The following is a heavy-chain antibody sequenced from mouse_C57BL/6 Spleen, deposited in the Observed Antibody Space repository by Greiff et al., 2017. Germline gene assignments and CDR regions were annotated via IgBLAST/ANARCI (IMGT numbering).Heavy chain of an antibody. J-gene: IGHJ4*01. Sequence: EVQLQQSVAELVRPWASVKLSCTASGFNIKNTYMHWVKQRPEQGLEWNGRIDPANGTTKSAPKFHGKGTITADTSYNTAYLQFSSLTSEDTAIYYCARCDYDRNYAMDYWGQGTSVTVSS. CDR3: ARCDYDRNYAMDY. D-gene: IGHD2-4*01. CDR1: GFNIKNTY. CDR2: IDPANGTT. V-gene: IGHV14-3*01.